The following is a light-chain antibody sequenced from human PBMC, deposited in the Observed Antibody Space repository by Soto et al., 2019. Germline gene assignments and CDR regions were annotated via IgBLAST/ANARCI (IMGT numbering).Light chain of an antibody. CDR1: DDNSGRFDL. CDR2: EAR. CDR3: SSYATTARRL. Sequence: ALTQPASVSGAPEQSITISCTGTDDNSGRFDLVSWYQQLPDKPPKLLIYEARKRPSGVSDRSSASKTGNTASLTLSGLQAEDEGDYYCSSYATTARRLFGTATKVTVL. V-gene: IGLV2-14*02. J-gene: IGLJ1*01.